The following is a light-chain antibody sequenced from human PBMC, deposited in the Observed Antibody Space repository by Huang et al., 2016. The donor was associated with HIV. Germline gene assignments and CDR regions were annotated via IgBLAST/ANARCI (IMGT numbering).Light chain of an antibody. Sequence: DIVLTQSPATLSVSPGEGATLSCRASQDVGSNLAWYQQKPGQAPRLLIYGASARAPGIPARFSGSGSGTQYTLTISSLQSDDSAVFYCQQYNNWPPVTFGGGTKVEIK. CDR2: GAS. J-gene: IGKJ4*01. CDR3: QQYNNWPPVT. CDR1: QDVGSN. V-gene: IGKV3-15*01.